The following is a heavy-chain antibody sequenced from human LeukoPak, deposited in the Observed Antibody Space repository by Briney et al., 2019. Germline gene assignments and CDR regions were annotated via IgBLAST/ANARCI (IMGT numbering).Heavy chain of an antibody. Sequence: PGGSLRLSCAASGFTFSDYWMHWVRQAPGKGLVWVSRISSDGSRVTYADSVKGRFTISRDNAKNTLYLQMNSLRAEDTAVYYCAGLPYYDSSGYTATDAFDIWGQGTMVTVSS. CDR1: GFTFSDYW. CDR2: ISSDGSRV. D-gene: IGHD3-22*01. CDR3: AGLPYYDSSGYTATDAFDI. V-gene: IGHV3-74*01. J-gene: IGHJ3*02.